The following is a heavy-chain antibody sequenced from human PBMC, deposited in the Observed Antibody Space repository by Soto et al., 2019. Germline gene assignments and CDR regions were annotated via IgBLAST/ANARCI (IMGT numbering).Heavy chain of an antibody. V-gene: IGHV4-34*01. D-gene: IGHD3-16*01. CDR1: GGSFSGYY. CDR3: ARGRPVSFY. Sequence: SETLSLTCAVYGGSFSGYYWSCILQPPGKLLEFIGEINHSGSTNYNPSLKSRVTISVDTSKNQFSLKLSSVTAADTAVYYCARGRPVSFYWGQGTLVTVSS. J-gene: IGHJ4*02. CDR2: INHSGST.